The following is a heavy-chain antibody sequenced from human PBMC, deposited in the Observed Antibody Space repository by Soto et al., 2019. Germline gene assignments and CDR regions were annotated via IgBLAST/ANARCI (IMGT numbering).Heavy chain of an antibody. D-gene: IGHD3-10*01. V-gene: IGHV3-23*01. CDR1: GFTFNNYA. CDR3: AKSRGSGTYNNPFEAFDL. Sequence: EVQLLESGGGLVQPGGSLRLSCAASGFTFNNYAMSWVRQAPGRGLEWVSGISGSGGGTYNADSVKGRFTISRDNSRNTLYLEMNSLRAEDTAVYYCAKSRGSGTYNNPFEAFDLWGQGTMVTVSS. CDR2: ISGSGGGT. J-gene: IGHJ3*01.